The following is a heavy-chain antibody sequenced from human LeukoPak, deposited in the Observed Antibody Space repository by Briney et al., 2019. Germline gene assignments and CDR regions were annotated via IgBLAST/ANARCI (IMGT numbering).Heavy chain of an antibody. D-gene: IGHD3-3*01. V-gene: IGHV4-39*07. Sequence: SETLSLTCTVSGGSISGSSYYWGWIRQPPGKGLEWIGSIYYSGSTYYNPPLKSRVTISVDTSKNQFSLKLSSVTAADTAVYYCARVGYDFWSGYYNPGDYWGQGTLVTVSS. CDR1: GGSISGSSYY. CDR3: ARVGYDFWSGYYNPGDY. CDR2: IYYSGST. J-gene: IGHJ4*02.